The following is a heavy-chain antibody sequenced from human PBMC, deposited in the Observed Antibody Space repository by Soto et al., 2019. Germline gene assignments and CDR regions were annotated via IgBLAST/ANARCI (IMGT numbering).Heavy chain of an antibody. CDR2: IKSKTDGGTT. V-gene: IGHV3-15*01. J-gene: IGHJ4*02. Sequence: EVQLLESGGGLVKPGGSLRLSCAASGFTFSNAWMSWVRQAPGKGLEWVGRIKSKTDGGTTDYAAPVKGRFTISRDYSKNTLYLQMNSLKTEDTAVYYCTTDPGGIAGAGTRSYWGQGTLVTVSS. CDR1: GFTFSNAW. D-gene: IGHD6-19*01. CDR3: TTDPGGIAGAGTRSY.